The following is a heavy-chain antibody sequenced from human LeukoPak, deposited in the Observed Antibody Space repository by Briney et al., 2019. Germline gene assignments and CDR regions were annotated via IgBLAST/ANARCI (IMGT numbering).Heavy chain of an antibody. CDR3: ARGLLLGTGNYYFYYMDV. J-gene: IGHJ6*03. CDR2: IIPIVGIA. CDR1: GGTFSSYA. V-gene: IGHV1-69*04. D-gene: IGHD1-1*01. Sequence: SVKVSCRASGGTFSSYAISWVRQAPGQGLEWMGRIIPIVGIANYAQKFQCRVTVTADKSTSTAYMELRSLRSEDTAVYYCARGLLLGTGNYYFYYMDVWGKGTTVTVSS.